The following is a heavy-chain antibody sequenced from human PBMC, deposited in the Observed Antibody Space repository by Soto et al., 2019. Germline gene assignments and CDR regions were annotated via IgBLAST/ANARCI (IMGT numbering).Heavy chain of an antibody. J-gene: IGHJ4*02. D-gene: IGHD3-22*01. Sequence: GGSLRLSCAAAGFTFSSYWMSWVRQAPGKGLEWVANIKQDGSEKYYVDSVKGRFTISRDNAKNSLYLQMNSLRAEDTAVYYCARDRLRQYYYDSRGYYYPDYWGQGTRVTVSS. CDR2: IKQDGSEK. CDR3: ARDRLRQYYYDSRGYYYPDY. V-gene: IGHV3-7*01. CDR1: GFTFSSYW.